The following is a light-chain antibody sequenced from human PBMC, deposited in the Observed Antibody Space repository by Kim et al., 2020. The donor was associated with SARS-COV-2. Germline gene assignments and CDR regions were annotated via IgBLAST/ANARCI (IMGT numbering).Light chain of an antibody. CDR2: AAS. J-gene: IGKJ5*01. CDR1: QGISSN. V-gene: IGKV1-9*01. Sequence: DIQLTQSPSFLSASVRDRVTITCRASQGISSNLAWYRQKPGKAPKILIYAASTLQSGVPSRFSGSGSGTEFTLTISSLQPEDFATYYCKQDNTYPITFGQGTRLEIK. CDR3: KQDNTYPIT.